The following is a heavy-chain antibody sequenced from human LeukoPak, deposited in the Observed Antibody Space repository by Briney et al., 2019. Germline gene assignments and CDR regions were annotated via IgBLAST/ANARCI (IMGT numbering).Heavy chain of an antibody. CDR1: GFNFSSYC. V-gene: IGHV3-30*02. D-gene: IGHD2-2*02. CDR2: IRYDGSNK. CDR3: ARDGYCSSTSCYTGYYYYYYMDV. Sequence: PGGSLILSCAASGFNFSSYCMHWVRQALGKGLEGVAFIRYDGSNKYYADSVKGRFTISRDNSKNKLYLQMNSLRAEDTAVYYCARDGYCSSTSCYTGYYYYYYMDVWGKGTTVTVSS. J-gene: IGHJ6*03.